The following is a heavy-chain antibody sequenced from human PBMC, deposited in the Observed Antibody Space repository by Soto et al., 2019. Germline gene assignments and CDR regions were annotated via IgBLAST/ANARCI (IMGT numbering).Heavy chain of an antibody. CDR1: GGTLISYA. J-gene: IGHJ4*02. D-gene: IGHD3-9*01. V-gene: IGHV1-69*01. Sequence: SANVSCKGSGGTLISYAISWVRQATGQGLEWMGGIIPIFGTANYAQKFQGRVTITADESTSTAYMELSSLRSEDTAVYYCASDNYDIFTGYFLWGQGTLVTVSS. CDR3: ASDNYDIFTGYFL. CDR2: IIPIFGTA.